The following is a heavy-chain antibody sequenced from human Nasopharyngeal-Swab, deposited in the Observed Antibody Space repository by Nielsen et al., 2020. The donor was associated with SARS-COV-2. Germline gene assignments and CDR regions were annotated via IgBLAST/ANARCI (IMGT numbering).Heavy chain of an antibody. CDR1: GYTFTSYA. CDR2: INAGNGNT. Sequence: ASVKVSCQASGYTFTSYAMHWVRQAPGQRLEWMGWINAGNGNTKYSQKFQGRVTITSNTSASTAYMELSSLRSEDTAVYYCARDLGRYYGSGSVNWFDPWGQGTLVTVSS. J-gene: IGHJ5*02. CDR3: ARDLGRYYGSGSVNWFDP. D-gene: IGHD3-10*01. V-gene: IGHV1-3*01.